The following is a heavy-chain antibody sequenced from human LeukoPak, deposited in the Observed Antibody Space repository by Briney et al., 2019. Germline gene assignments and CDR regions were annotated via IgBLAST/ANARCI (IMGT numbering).Heavy chain of an antibody. Sequence: PGGSLKLSCAASGFTFSSYSMNWVRQAPGKGLEWVSSISSSSSYIYYADSVKGRFTVSRDNAKNSLYLQMNSLRAEDTAVYYCAKANYDFWSGLNYWGQGTLVTVSS. J-gene: IGHJ4*02. CDR2: ISSSSSYI. V-gene: IGHV3-21*01. CDR1: GFTFSSYS. D-gene: IGHD3-3*01. CDR3: AKANYDFWSGLNY.